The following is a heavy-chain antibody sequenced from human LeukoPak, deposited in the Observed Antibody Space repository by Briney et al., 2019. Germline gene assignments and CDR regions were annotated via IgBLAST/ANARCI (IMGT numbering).Heavy chain of an antibody. CDR3: ARDMRHYRYYEGDEYYFNFEY. V-gene: IGHV1-18*01. Sequence: GASVKVSCKASGYIFTSYGLSWVRQAPGQGLEWMGWISANNGHTHYAQKFQGRLTITRDMSTRTVDMELRSLRSDDTAVYYCARDMRHYRYYEGDEYYFNFEYWGQGTLVTVSS. D-gene: IGHD3-10*01. CDR1: GYIFTSYG. J-gene: IGHJ4*02. CDR2: ISANNGHT.